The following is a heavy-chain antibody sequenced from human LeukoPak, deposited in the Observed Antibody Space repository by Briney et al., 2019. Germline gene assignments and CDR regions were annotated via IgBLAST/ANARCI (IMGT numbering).Heavy chain of an antibody. D-gene: IGHD5-12*01. CDR2: ISAHNGNT. V-gene: IGHV1-18*01. Sequence: ASVKVSCKASGYTFSSYGISWVRQAPGQGLEWMGWISAHNGNTNFAQEFQGRVTMTTDTSTSTASMELRSLRSDDTAVYYCARDQGIYNHRIIDSWGQGTLVTVSS. CDR3: ARDQGIYNHRIIDS. CDR1: GYTFSSYG. J-gene: IGHJ4*02.